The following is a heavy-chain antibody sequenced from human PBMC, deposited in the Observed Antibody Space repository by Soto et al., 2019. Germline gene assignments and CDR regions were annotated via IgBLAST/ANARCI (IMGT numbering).Heavy chain of an antibody. CDR1: GGSISSSSYY. D-gene: IGHD2-2*01. J-gene: IGHJ6*03. CDR2: IYYSGST. V-gene: IGHV4-39*07. CDR3: ARVDVVVPAAMVYYYYMDV. Sequence: SETLSLTCTVSGGSISSSSYYWGWIRQPPGKGLEWIGSIYYSGSTYYNPSLKSRVTISVDTSKNQFSLKLSSVTAADTAVYYCARVDVVVPAAMVYYYYMDVWGKGTTVTVSS.